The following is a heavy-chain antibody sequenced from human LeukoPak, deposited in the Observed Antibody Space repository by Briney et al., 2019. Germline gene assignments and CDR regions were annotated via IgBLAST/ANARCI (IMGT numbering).Heavy chain of an antibody. CDR1: GGTFSSYA. Sequence: ASVKVSCKASGGTFSSYAIIWVRQAPGQGPEWMGRIIPILGIANYAQKFQGRVTITADKSTSTAYMELSSLRSEDTAVYYCATTAGGYDYYYYYGMDVWGQGTTITVSS. V-gene: IGHV1-69*04. CDR2: IIPILGIA. J-gene: IGHJ6*02. D-gene: IGHD5-12*01. CDR3: ATTAGGYDYYYYYGMDV.